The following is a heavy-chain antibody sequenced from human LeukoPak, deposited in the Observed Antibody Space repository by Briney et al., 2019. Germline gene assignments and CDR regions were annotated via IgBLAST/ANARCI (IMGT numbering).Heavy chain of an antibody. V-gene: IGHV1-46*01. D-gene: IGHD2-2*01. CDR2: TNPSGGYT. J-gene: IGHJ4*02. Sequence: ASVKVSCKVSAYTFTSYDMHWVRQAPGQGLEWMGITNPSGGYTSYTNYAQKFRGRVTMTRDMSTSTVYMELSSLRSEDTAVYYCARDYQGFDYWGQGTLVTVSS. CDR1: AYTFTSYD. CDR3: ARDYQGFDY.